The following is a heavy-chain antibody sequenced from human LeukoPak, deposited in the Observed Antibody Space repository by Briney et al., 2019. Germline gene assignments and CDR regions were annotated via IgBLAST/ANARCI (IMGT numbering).Heavy chain of an antibody. Sequence: GGSLRLSRAASGFTFSDYYMSWIRQAPGKGLEWVSYISSSGSTIYYADSVTGRFTISRDNAKNSLYLQMNSLRAEDTAVYYCARDLQGGNYDFWSGYRYYYYYYMDVWGKGTTVTVSS. V-gene: IGHV3-11*01. J-gene: IGHJ6*03. CDR1: GFTFSDYY. CDR2: ISSSGSTI. CDR3: ARDLQGGNYDFWSGYRYYYYYYMDV. D-gene: IGHD3-3*01.